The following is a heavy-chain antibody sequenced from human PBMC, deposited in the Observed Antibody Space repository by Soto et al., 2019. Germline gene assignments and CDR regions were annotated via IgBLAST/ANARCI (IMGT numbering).Heavy chain of an antibody. Sequence: SETLSLTCTVSGGSISSYYWSWIRQPPGKGLEWIGYIYYSGSTNYNPSLKSRVTISVDTSKNQFSLKLSSVTAADTAVYYCARVGQQLVANYYYYYMDVWGKGTTVTVSS. CDR3: ARVGQQLVANYYYYYMDV. D-gene: IGHD6-13*01. CDR1: GGSISSYY. J-gene: IGHJ6*03. V-gene: IGHV4-59*01. CDR2: IYYSGST.